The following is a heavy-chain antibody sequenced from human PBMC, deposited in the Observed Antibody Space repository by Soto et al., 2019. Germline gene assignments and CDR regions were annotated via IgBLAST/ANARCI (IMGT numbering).Heavy chain of an antibody. V-gene: IGHV3-30*18. CDR2: ISYDGSNK. D-gene: IGHD4-17*01. Sequence: ESGGGVVQPGRSLRLSCAASGFTFSSYGMHWVRQAPGTGLEWVAVISYDGSNKYYADSVKGRFTISRDNSKNTLYLQMNSLRAEDTAVYYCANTVSARYYYYGMDVWGQGTTVTVSS. CDR1: GFTFSSYG. CDR3: ANTVSARYYYYGMDV. J-gene: IGHJ6*02.